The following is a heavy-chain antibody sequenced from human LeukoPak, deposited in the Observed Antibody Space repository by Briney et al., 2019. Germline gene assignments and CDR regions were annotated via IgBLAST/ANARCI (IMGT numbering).Heavy chain of an antibody. V-gene: IGHV3-7*01. Sequence: GGSLRLSCAASGFTFSSYWMSWVRQAPGKGLEWVANIKQDGSEKYYVDSVKGRFTISRDNAKNSLYLQMNSLRAEDTAVYYCARVGFVDTAMDLYSWFDPWGQGTPVTVSS. D-gene: IGHD5-18*01. CDR2: IKQDGSEK. CDR1: GFTFSSYW. CDR3: ARVGFVDTAMDLYSWFDP. J-gene: IGHJ5*02.